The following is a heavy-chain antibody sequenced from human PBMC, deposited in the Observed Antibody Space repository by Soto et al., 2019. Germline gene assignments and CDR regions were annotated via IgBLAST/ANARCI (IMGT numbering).Heavy chain of an antibody. D-gene: IGHD1-1*01. J-gene: IGHJ4*02. V-gene: IGHV3-74*01. Sequence: VGSLRLSCASSAFSFSTSWMHCVRQSPGEWLVWVSRINPDGRTINYADSVRGRFTISRDNAKNTLYLQMNILRVEDTAVYFCATAGNYRFDSWGLGTLVIVSS. CDR3: ATAGNYRFDS. CDR1: AFSFSTSW. CDR2: INPDGRTI.